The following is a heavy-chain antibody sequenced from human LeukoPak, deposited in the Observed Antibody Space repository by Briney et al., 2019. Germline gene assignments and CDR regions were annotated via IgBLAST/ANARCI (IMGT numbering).Heavy chain of an antibody. Sequence: SETLSLTCAVYGGSFSGYYWSWIRQPPGKGLEWIGEINHSGSTNYNPSLKSRVTISVDTSKNQFSLKLSSVTAADTAVYYCARDSRRITMIVVVIPKAPYFDYWGQGTLVTVSS. CDR3: ARDSRRITMIVVVIPKAPYFDY. J-gene: IGHJ4*02. CDR1: GGSFSGYY. CDR2: INHSGST. D-gene: IGHD3-22*01. V-gene: IGHV4-34*01.